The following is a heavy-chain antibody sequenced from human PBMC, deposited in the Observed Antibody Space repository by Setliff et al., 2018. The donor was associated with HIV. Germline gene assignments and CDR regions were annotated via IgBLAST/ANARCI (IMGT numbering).Heavy chain of an antibody. CDR3: AIGSSNWPHRPNNYYFDY. D-gene: IGHD6-13*01. J-gene: IGHJ4*02. V-gene: IGHV1-3*01. CDR2: INAGNGDT. Sequence: ASVKVSCKASGDTFTTYALHWVRQAPGQRLEWMGWINAGNGDTKSSQKFQGRVTITRDTSASTAYMELSSLRSEDTGVYYCAIGSSNWPHRPNNYYFDYWGQGTPVTSPQ. CDR1: GDTFTTYA.